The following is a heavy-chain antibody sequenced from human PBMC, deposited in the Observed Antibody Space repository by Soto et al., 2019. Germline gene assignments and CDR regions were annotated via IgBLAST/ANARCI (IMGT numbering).Heavy chain of an antibody. CDR1: GYTFTSYG. Sequence: ASVKVSCKASGYTFTSYGISWVRQAPGQGLEWMGWISAYNGNTNYAQKLQGRVTMTTDTSTSTAYMELRSLRSDDTAVYYCARALQYDFWSGYFDNWFDPWGPGTLVTVSS. CDR2: ISAYNGNT. J-gene: IGHJ5*02. V-gene: IGHV1-18*04. CDR3: ARALQYDFWSGYFDNWFDP. D-gene: IGHD3-3*01.